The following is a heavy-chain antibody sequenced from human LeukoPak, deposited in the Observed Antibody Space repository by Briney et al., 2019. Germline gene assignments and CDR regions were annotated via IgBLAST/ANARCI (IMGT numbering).Heavy chain of an antibody. CDR1: GGSISSSNW. CDR3: ATYCYDSSGSFFDP. D-gene: IGHD3-22*01. Sequence: SGTLSLTCAVSGGSISSSNWWSCIRQPPGKGLEWIGEINHSGSTNYNPSLKSRVTISVDTSKNQFSLKLSSVTAADAAVYYCATYCYDSSGSFFDPWGQGTLVTVSS. CDR2: INHSGST. V-gene: IGHV4-4*02. J-gene: IGHJ5*02.